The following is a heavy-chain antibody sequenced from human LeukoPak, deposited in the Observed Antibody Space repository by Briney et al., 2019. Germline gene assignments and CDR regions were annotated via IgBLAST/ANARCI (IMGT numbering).Heavy chain of an antibody. Sequence: GGSLRLSCAASGFTFSSYWMSWVRQAPGKGLEWVANIKQDGSEKYYVDSVKGRFTISRDNAKNSLYLQMNSLRAEDTALYYCARAPQTGYYYYMDVWGKGTTVTVSS. CDR2: IKQDGSEK. V-gene: IGHV3-7*03. CDR3: ARAPQTGYYYYMDV. CDR1: GFTFSSYW. J-gene: IGHJ6*03.